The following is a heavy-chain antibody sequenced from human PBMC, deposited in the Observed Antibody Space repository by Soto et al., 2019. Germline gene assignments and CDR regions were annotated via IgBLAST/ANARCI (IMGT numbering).Heavy chain of an antibody. CDR1: GGTCVGLY. V-gene: IGHV4-34*01. CDR2: INHSGST. D-gene: IGHD4-17*01. J-gene: IGHJ6*03. CDR3: TRGRVTPGHYSFSDF. Sequence: VEGGTCVGLYWRRIRQQPGKGLEWIGEINHSGSTNYNPSLKSRVTISVDTSKNQFSLKLSSVTAAGTAVYYCTRGRVTPGHYSFSDFRVKGTTVTGS.